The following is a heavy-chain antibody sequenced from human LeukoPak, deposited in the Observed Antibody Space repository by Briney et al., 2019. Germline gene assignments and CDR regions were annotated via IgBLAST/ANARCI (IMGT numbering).Heavy chain of an antibody. J-gene: IGHJ3*02. Sequence: GGSLRLSCAASGFTFSSYAMSWVRQAPGKGLEWVSAISGSGGSTYYADPVKGRFTISRDNSKNTLYLQMNSLRAEDTAVYYCAKETRATGGAFDAFDIWGQGTMVTVSS. V-gene: IGHV3-23*01. CDR2: ISGSGGST. CDR1: GFTFSSYA. CDR3: AKETRATGGAFDAFDI. D-gene: IGHD1-26*01.